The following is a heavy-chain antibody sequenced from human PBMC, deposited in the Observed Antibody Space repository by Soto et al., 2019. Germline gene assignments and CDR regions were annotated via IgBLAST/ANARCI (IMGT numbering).Heavy chain of an antibody. CDR2: ISAYNGNT. Sequence: ASVKVSCKASGYTFTSYGISWVRQAPGQGLEWMGWISAYNGNTNYAQKLQGRVTMTTDTSTSTAYMELRSLRSDDTAVYYCARGVPLDYGDYLPHSDYWGQGTLVTVSS. CDR3: ARGVPLDYGDYLPHSDY. V-gene: IGHV1-18*01. CDR1: GYTFTSYG. D-gene: IGHD4-17*01. J-gene: IGHJ4*02.